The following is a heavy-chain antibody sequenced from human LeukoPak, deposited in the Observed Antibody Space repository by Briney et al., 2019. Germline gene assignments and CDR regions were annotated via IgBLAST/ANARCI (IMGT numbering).Heavy chain of an antibody. J-gene: IGHJ4*02. D-gene: IGHD4-23*01. CDR2: IYYSGST. Sequence: PSETLSLTCAVSGGSISSYYWSWIRQPSGKGLEWIGYIYYSGSTYYNPSLKSRVTISVDTSKNQFSLKLSSVTAADTAVYYCARDITVVRSRDYWGQGTLVTVSS. CDR1: GGSISSYY. V-gene: IGHV4-59*12. CDR3: ARDITVVRSRDY.